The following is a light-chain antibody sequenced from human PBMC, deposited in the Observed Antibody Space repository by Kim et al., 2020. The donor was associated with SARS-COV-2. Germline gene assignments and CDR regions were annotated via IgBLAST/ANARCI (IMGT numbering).Light chain of an antibody. CDR1: QSISGY. V-gene: IGKV1-39*01. Sequence: DIQMTQSPSSLSASVGDIVTLTCRASQSISGYLNWYQQKPGKAPNLLIFAASNLHGGVPSRFSGSVSGTDFTLTISSLQAEYFPTYSFQQTFSVPWTFGRGTKVDIK. J-gene: IGKJ1*01. CDR2: AAS. CDR3: QQTFSVPWT.